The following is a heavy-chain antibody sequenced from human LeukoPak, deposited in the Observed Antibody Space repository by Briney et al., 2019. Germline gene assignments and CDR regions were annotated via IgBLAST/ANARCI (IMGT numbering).Heavy chain of an antibody. D-gene: IGHD6-13*01. Sequence: SETLSLTCAVYGGSFSGYYWSWIRQPPGKGLEWIGEINHSGSTNYNPSLKSRVTISVDTSKNQFSLKLSSVTAADTAVYYCARVIAAAAGNAFDIWGQGTMVTVSS. J-gene: IGHJ3*02. CDR3: ARVIAAAAGNAFDI. CDR1: GGSFSGYY. V-gene: IGHV4-34*01. CDR2: INHSGST.